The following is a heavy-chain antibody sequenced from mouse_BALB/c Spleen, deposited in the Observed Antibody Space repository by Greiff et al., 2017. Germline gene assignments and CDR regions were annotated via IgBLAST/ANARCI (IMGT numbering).Heavy chain of an antibody. Sequence: EVKLMESGPELMKPGASVKISCKASGYSFTSYYMHWVKQSHGKSLEWIGYIDPFNGGTSYNQKFKGKATLTVDKSSSTAYMHLSSLTSEDSAVYYCARWDYGSAYWGQGTLVTVSA. V-gene: IGHV1S135*01. CDR2: IDPFNGGT. J-gene: IGHJ3*01. D-gene: IGHD1-1*01. CDR3: ARWDYGSAY. CDR1: GYSFTSYY.